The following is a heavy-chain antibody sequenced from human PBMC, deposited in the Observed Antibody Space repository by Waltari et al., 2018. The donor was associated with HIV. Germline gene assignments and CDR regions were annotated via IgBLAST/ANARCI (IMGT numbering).Heavy chain of an antibody. CDR1: GFTFSSYN. CDR3: ARGGKYGDYQYYFDS. V-gene: IGHV3-30-3*01. CDR2: ISYDGSRE. Sequence: QEHLVESGGAVVQPGSSLRLSCAASGFTFSSYNMSWVRQAPGNVLEWVAVISYDGSRENYADFVKGRFPISRDNSENTRYLQMHSLRPEDTAVYYCARGGKYGDYQYYFDSWGQGTLVTVSP. J-gene: IGHJ4*02. D-gene: IGHD4-17*01.